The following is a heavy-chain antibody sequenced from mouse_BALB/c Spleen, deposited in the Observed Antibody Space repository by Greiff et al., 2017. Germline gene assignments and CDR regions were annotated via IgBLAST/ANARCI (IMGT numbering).Heavy chain of an antibody. D-gene: IGHD1-1*01. J-gene: IGHJ2*01. CDR2: ISSGSSTI. Sequence: EVQVVESGGGLVQPGGSRKLSCAASGFTFSSFGMHWVRQAPEKGLEWVAYISSGSSTIYYADTVKGRFTISRDNPKNTLFLQMTSLRSEDTAMYYCARSYGSCPFDDWGQGTTLTVSS. CDR1: GFTFSSFG. CDR3: ARSYGSCPFDD. V-gene: IGHV5-17*02.